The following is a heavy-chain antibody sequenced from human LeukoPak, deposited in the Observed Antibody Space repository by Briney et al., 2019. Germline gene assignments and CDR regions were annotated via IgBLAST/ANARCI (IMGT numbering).Heavy chain of an antibody. J-gene: IGHJ3*02. CDR3: ARDSDAFDI. Sequence: PSETLSLTCSVSDGGITGYYWGWIRQPPGKGLEWIGHIYSASTNYNPSLKSRVTMSVDTSKNQFSLKLSSVTAADTAVYYCARDSDAFDIWGQGTMVTVSS. V-gene: IGHV4-59*12. CDR1: DGGITGYY. CDR2: IYSAST.